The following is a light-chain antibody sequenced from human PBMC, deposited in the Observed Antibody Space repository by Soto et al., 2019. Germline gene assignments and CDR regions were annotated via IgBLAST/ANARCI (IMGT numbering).Light chain of an antibody. CDR1: QSIISY. V-gene: IGKV1-39*01. CDR3: QQSYSGFT. J-gene: IGKJ3*01. Sequence: DIQMTQSPSSLSASVGDRVTITCRASQSIISYVNWYQQKPGKALKLLIYASSRLQSGVPSRFSDSGSGTVFTLTISSLQPEDFVTYYCQQSYSGFTFGPGTKVDIK. CDR2: ASS.